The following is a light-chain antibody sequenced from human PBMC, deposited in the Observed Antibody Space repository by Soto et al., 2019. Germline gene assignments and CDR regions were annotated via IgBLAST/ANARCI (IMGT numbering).Light chain of an antibody. CDR2: WAS. J-gene: IGKJ1*01. CDR3: QQYHSTPWT. V-gene: IGKV4-1*01. Sequence: DIVTTQSPDSLAVSLGERATINCKSSQSIFYSSNNKNYLTWYQQKPGQPPKLLIYWASTRESGVPDRFSGSGSGTDFTLTISSLQAEDVAVYYCQQYHSTPWTFGQGTKVEIK. CDR1: QSIFYSSNNKNY.